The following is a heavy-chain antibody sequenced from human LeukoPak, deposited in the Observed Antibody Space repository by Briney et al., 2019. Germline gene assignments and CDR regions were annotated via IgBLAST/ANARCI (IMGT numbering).Heavy chain of an antibody. CDR2: IYHSGST. CDR1: GGSISSSNW. CDR3: ASSGYSGYDFLVY. V-gene: IGHV4-4*02. J-gene: IGHJ4*02. Sequence: SETLSLTCAVSGGSISSSNWWSWVRQPPGKGLEWIGEIYHSGSTNYNPSLKSRVTISVDKSKNQFSLKLSSVTAADMAVYYRASSGYSGYDFLVYWGQGTLVTVSS. D-gene: IGHD5-12*01.